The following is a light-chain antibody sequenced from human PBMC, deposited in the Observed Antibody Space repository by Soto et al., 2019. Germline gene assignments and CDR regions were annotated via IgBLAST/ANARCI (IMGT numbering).Light chain of an antibody. CDR3: QQYGSSYT. CDR1: QSVSSNY. J-gene: IGKJ2*01. V-gene: IGKV3-20*01. CDR2: RAS. Sequence: ETVLTQSPGTLSLSPGERATLSCRASQSVSSNYLAWYQQKPGQAPRLLIYRASSRATGIPDRFSGSGSGTDFTLTISRLEPEDFAVYYCQQYGSSYTFGQGTKLEIK.